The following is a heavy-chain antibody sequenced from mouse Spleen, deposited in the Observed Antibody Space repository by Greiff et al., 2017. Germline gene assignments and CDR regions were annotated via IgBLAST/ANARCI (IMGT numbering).Heavy chain of an antibody. CDR3: GRDYGGFAY. Sequence: VQLQQSGPELVKPGASVKISCKASGYTFTDYYMNWVKQSHGKSLEWIGDINPNNGGTSYNQKFKGKATLTVDKSSSTAYMELRSLTAEDSAVYYCGRDYGGFAYWGQGTLVTVSA. CDR1: GYTFTDYY. J-gene: IGHJ3*01. D-gene: IGHD1-1*01. CDR2: INPNNGGT. V-gene: IGHV1-26*01.